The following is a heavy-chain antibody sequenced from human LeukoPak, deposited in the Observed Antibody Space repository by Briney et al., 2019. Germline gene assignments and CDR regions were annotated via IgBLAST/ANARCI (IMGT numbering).Heavy chain of an antibody. D-gene: IGHD4-11*01. CDR1: GCSLTRDD. J-gene: IGHJ3*02. CDR3: ARDHYSNQDLGDAFDI. V-gene: IGHV1-8*03. CDR2: MNPNSGNT. Sequence: ASENVSRKASGCSLTRDDINRVRQATGQGREGMGWMNPNSGNTGYAQKFQGRVTITRNTSISTAYMELSSLRSEDTAVYYCARDHYSNQDLGDAFDIWGQGTMVTVSS.